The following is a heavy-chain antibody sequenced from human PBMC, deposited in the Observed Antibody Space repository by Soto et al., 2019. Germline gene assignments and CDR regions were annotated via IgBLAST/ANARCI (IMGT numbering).Heavy chain of an antibody. J-gene: IGHJ4*02. D-gene: IGHD3-22*01. CDR3: ASSNLTYYYDISGYPIGYTTY. CDR2: MIPIFGTA. V-gene: IGHV1-69*13. Sequence: GASVKVSCKASGVTFSSYAISWVRQAPGQGLEWMGGMIPIFGTANYAQKFQGRVTITADESTSTAYMELSSLRSEDTAVYYCASSNLTYYYDISGYPIGYTTYWGQGTLVTVSS. CDR1: GVTFSSYA.